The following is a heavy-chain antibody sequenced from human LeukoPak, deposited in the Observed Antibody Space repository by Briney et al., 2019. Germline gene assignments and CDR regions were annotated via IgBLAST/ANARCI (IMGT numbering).Heavy chain of an antibody. D-gene: IGHD2-15*01. Sequence: SETLSLTCTVSGGSISSYYWSWIRQPPGKGLEWIGYIYYSGSTSYNPSLKSRVTISVATSKNQFSLKLTSVTAADTAVYYCARVVDLNYFDYWGQGTLVTVSS. CDR2: IYYSGST. V-gene: IGHV4-59*08. CDR3: ARVVDLNYFDY. CDR1: GGSISSYY. J-gene: IGHJ4*02.